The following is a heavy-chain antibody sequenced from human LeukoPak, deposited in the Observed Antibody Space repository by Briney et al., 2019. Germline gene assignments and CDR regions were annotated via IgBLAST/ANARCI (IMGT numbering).Heavy chain of an antibody. J-gene: IGHJ4*02. Sequence: PSETLSLTCTVSGGSISGHYWNWIRQPPGKGLEWTGYIYYSGSTNYNPSLKSRVTMSVDTSKNQFSLKLTSVTAADTAVYYCTRDRKGGYFHYWVQGTLVTVSS. V-gene: IGHV4-59*11. D-gene: IGHD3-16*01. CDR2: IYYSGST. CDR1: GGSISGHY. CDR3: TRDRKGGYFHY.